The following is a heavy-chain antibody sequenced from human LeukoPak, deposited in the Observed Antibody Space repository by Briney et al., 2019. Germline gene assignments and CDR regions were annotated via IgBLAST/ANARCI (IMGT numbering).Heavy chain of an antibody. CDR3: ARTRRYSYASTPFDY. CDR1: GGSFSGYY. D-gene: IGHD5-18*01. Sequence: SETLSLTCAVYGGSFSGYYWSWIRQPPGKGLEWIGEINHSGSINYNPSLKSRVTISVDTSKNQFSLKLSSVTAADTAVYYCARTRRYSYASTPFDYWGQGTLVTVSS. V-gene: IGHV4-34*01. J-gene: IGHJ4*02. CDR2: INHSGSI.